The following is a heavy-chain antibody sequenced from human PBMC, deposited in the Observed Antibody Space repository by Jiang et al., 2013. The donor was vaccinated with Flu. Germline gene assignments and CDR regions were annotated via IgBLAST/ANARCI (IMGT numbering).Heavy chain of an antibody. Sequence: NHSGSTNYNPSLKSRVTISVDTSKNQFSLKLSSVTAADTAVYYCARVPRITIFGVATWAGYYYYYGMDVWGQGTTVTVSS. V-gene: IGHV4-34*01. CDR3: ARVPRITIFGVATWAGYYYYYGMDV. D-gene: IGHD3-3*01. CDR2: NHSGST. J-gene: IGHJ6*02.